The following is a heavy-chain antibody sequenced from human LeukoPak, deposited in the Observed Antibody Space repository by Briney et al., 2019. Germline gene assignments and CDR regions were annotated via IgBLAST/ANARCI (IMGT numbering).Heavy chain of an antibody. Sequence: SETLSLTCTVSGGSMSSYYWSWIRQPPGKGLEWIGYIYYSGSTNYNPSLKSRVTISVDTSKNQFSLKLSSVTAADTAVYYCARVVPDSACDYMDVWGKGTTVTVSS. V-gene: IGHV4-59*01. D-gene: IGHD1-14*01. J-gene: IGHJ6*03. CDR1: GGSMSSYY. CDR3: ARVVPDSACDYMDV. CDR2: IYYSGST.